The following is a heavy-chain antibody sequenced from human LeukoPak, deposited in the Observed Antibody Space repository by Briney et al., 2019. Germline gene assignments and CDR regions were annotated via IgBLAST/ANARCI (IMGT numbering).Heavy chain of an antibody. D-gene: IGHD3-3*01. CDR3: ARAYHYYDFWSGYYPGRDYYYYYGMDV. CDR1: GFTFSSYA. Sequence: GGSLRLSCAASGFTFSSYAMHWVRQAPGKGLEWVAVISYDGSNKYYADSVKGRFTISRDNSKNTLYLQMNSLRGEDTAVYYCARAYHYYDFWSGYYPGRDYYYYYGMDVWGQGTTVTVSS. V-gene: IGHV3-30-3*01. CDR2: ISYDGSNK. J-gene: IGHJ6*02.